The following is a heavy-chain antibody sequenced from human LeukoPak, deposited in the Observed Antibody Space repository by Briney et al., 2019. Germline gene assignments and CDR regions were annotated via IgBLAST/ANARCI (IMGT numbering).Heavy chain of an antibody. V-gene: IGHV3-30*03. D-gene: IGHD3-16*01. J-gene: IGHJ4*02. CDR3: ARGRPLGANFWVY. CDR1: GFTFNNYG. CDR2: ISFDGSDK. Sequence: TGGSLRLSCAGSGFTFNNYGIHWVRQAPGKGLEWVAVISFDGSDKYYADSVKGRFTIFRDNAKNSLFLQMNSLRAEDTAVYYCARGRPLGANFWVYWGQGTLVTVSS.